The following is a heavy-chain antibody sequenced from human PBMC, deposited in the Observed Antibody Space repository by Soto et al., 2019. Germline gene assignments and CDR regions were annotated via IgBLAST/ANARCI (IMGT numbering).Heavy chain of an antibody. V-gene: IGHV3-15*05. J-gene: IGHJ5*01. Sequence: EVQLVESGGGSVNPGGSVRLSCAASGFTFTDAWMNWVRQVPGEGLEWVGHIKSQVGGGTTDSAAALDGRVTISSYHSENMVYLQMNSLRTDDTAVYYCATGSARFDFWGQGTLVTVSS. CDR3: ATGSARFDF. D-gene: IGHD6-6*01. CDR2: IKSQVGGGTT. CDR1: GFTFTDAW.